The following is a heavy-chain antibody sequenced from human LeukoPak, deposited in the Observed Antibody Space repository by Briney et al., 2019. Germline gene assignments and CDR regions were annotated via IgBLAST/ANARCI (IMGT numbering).Heavy chain of an antibody. CDR3: ASRSEYCSSTSCPYYYGMDV. CDR2: MNPNSGNT. J-gene: IGHJ6*02. V-gene: IGHV1-8*01. CDR1: GYTFTSYD. D-gene: IGHD2-2*01. Sequence: ASVKVSCKASGYTFTSYDINWVRQATGQGLEWMGWMNPNSGNTGYAQKFQGRVTTTRNTSISTAYMELSRLRSDDTAVYYCASRSEYCSSTSCPYYYGMDVWGQGTTVTVSS.